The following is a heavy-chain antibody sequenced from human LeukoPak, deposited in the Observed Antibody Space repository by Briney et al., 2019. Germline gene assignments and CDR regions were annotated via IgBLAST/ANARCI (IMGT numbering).Heavy chain of an antibody. CDR2: INHNGNVN. V-gene: IGHV3-7*03. J-gene: IGHJ4*02. D-gene: IGHD3-22*01. Sequence: PGGSLRLSCAASGFTFSSYWMNWARQAPGKGLEWVASINHNGNVNYYVDSVKGRFTISRDNAKNSLYLQMNSLKIEDTAVYYCARRGDRDSRGYYLDFDYWGQGTLVTVSS. CDR1: GFTFSSYW. CDR3: ARRGDRDSRGYYLDFDY.